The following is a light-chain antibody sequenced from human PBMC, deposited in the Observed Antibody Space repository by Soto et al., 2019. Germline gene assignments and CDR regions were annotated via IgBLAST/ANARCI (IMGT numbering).Light chain of an antibody. J-gene: IGLJ1*01. CDR2: DVS. Sequence: QSVLTQPASVSGSPGQSITISCTGTSSDVGAYNYVSWYQQHPGKVPKLMIYDVSDRPSGVSNRFSGSKSGNTASLTISGLQAGEGADYYGRSFTRSNSYVFGAGTKVTVL. V-gene: IGLV2-14*03. CDR1: SSDVGAYNY. CDR3: RSFTRSNSYV.